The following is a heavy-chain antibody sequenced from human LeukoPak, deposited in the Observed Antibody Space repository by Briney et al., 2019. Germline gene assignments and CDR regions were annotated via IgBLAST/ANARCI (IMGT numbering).Heavy chain of an antibody. J-gene: IGHJ5*02. CDR1: GYTFIGYY. CDR3: ARDRVVVAENWFDP. CDR2: INPNSGGT. Sequence: VASVKVSCKASGYTFIGYYMHWVRQAPGQGLEWMGWINPNSGGTNYAQKFQGRVTMTRDTSISTAYMELRRLKSDDTAVYYCARDRVVVAENWFDPWGQGTLVTVSS. V-gene: IGHV1-2*02. D-gene: IGHD2-15*01.